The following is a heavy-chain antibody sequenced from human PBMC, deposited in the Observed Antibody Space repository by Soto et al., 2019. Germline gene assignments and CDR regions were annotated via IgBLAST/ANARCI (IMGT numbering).Heavy chain of an antibody. Sequence: QVQLVQSGGGVVQPGRSLRLSCVASGFSFRNYGMHWVRQAPGKGLEWVAVISYEEINNKNYADSVKGRFTISRDHSENTLYLQMDSLRAEDTAVYYCAKGYCSGPSCYRGYGMDVWGQGTTVTVSS. CDR1: GFSFRNYG. D-gene: IGHD2-2*01. V-gene: IGHV3-30*18. CDR2: ISYEEINNK. CDR3: AKGYCSGPSCYRGYGMDV. J-gene: IGHJ6*02.